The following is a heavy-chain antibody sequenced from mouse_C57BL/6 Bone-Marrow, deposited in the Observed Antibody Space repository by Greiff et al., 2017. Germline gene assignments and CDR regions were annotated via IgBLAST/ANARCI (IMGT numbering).Heavy chain of an antibody. CDR2: ISSGSSTI. V-gene: IGHV5-17*01. CDR3: ASWFAY. J-gene: IGHJ3*01. Sequence: EVMLVESGGGLVKPGGSLKLSCAASGFTFSDYGMHWVRQDPEKGLEWVAYISSGSSTIYYADTVKGRFTISRDNAKNTLFLQMTSLRSEDTAMYYCASWFAYWGQGTLVTVSA. CDR1: GFTFSDYG.